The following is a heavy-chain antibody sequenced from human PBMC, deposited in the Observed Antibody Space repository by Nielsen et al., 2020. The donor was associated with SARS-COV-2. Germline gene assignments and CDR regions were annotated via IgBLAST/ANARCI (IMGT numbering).Heavy chain of an antibody. J-gene: IGHJ2*01. CDR3: AREYYDILTGRDGQRDDWYFDL. D-gene: IGHD3-9*01. V-gene: IGHV3-21*01. Sequence: GESLKISCAASGFTFSSYSMNWVRQAPGKGLEWVSSISSSSSYIYYADSVKGRFTISRDNAKNSLYLQMNSLRAEDTAVYYCAREYYDILTGRDGQRDDWYFDLWGRGTLVTVSS. CDR1: GFTFSSYS. CDR2: ISSSSSYI.